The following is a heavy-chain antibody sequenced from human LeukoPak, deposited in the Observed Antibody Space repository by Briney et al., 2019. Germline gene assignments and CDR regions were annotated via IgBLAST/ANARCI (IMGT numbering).Heavy chain of an antibody. CDR2: IYYSGST. Sequence: SETLSLTCTVSGGSISSSSYYWGWIRQPPGKGLEWIGYIYYSGSTNYNPSLKSRVTISVDTSKNQFSLKLSSVTAADTAVYYCGGESADYGGNSDQFDIWGQGTMVTVSS. J-gene: IGHJ3*02. CDR3: GGESADYGGNSDQFDI. D-gene: IGHD4-23*01. V-gene: IGHV4-61*05. CDR1: GGSISSSSYY.